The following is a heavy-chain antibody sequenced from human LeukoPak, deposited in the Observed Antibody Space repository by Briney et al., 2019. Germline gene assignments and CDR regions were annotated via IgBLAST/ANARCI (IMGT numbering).Heavy chain of an antibody. CDR1: GGTFSSYA. D-gene: IGHD2-2*02. CDR2: IIPIFGTV. V-gene: IGHV1-69*06. Sequence: SVKVSCKASGGTFSSYAISWVRQAPGQGLEWMGGIIPIFGTVNYAQKFQGRVTITADKSTSTAYMELSSLRSEDTAVYYCARMNCSSTICYSSLGNGGQGTLVTVS. CDR3: ARMNCSSTICYSSLGN. J-gene: IGHJ4*02.